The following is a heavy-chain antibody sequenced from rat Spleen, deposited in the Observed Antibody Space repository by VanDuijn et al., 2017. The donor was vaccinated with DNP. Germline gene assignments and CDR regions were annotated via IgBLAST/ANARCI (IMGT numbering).Heavy chain of an antibody. CDR3: TRIDSGEDD. CDR1: GFTFSNYG. Sequence: EVQLVESGGGLVQPGRSLKLSCAASGFTFSNYGMAWVRQAPTKGLEWVATTSFDGSSTYYRDSVKGRFTISRDNAKSTLYLQMNSLRSEDTATYYCTRIDSGEDDWGQGVMVTVSS. D-gene: IGHD1-1*01. CDR2: TSFDGSST. J-gene: IGHJ2*01. V-gene: IGHV5-29*01.